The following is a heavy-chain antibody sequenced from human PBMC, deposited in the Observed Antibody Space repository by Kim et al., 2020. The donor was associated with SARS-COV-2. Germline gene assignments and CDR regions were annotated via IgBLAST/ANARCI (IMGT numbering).Heavy chain of an antibody. V-gene: IGHV3-30-3*01. D-gene: IGHD1-26*01. CDR2: ISYDGSNK. CDR3: GVGYSGSYYGPFDY. J-gene: IGHJ4*02. CDR1: GFTFSSYA. Sequence: GGSLRLSCAASGFTFSSYAMHWFRQAPGKGLEWVAVISYDGSNKYYADSVKGRSTISRDNSKKTLYMQITSLRAEDTAVYCCGVGYSGSYYGPFDYWGPG.